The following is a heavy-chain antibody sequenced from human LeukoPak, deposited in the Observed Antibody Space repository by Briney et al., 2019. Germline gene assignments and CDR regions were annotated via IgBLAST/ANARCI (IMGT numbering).Heavy chain of an antibody. CDR1: GGSISSYF. CDR3: ARYDVWGTYRAFDY. Sequence: SETLSLTCTVSGGSISSYFWSWIRQPAGKGLEWIGRISISGSTKYNPSLKSRVTMSVDTSKNQFSLKLSSVTAADTAVYYCARYDVWGTYRAFDYWGQGTLVTVSS. V-gene: IGHV4-4*07. J-gene: IGHJ4*02. D-gene: IGHD3-16*02. CDR2: ISISGST.